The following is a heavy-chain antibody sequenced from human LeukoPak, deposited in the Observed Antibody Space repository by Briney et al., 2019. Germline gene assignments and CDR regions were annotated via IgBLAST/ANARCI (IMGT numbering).Heavy chain of an antibody. CDR3: ARDDCSTTPCYAY. V-gene: IGHV3-33*01. D-gene: IGHD2-2*01. Sequence: GRSLGLSCTTSGFTFTNYGINWVRQAPGKGLEWVAAIWYDGSKTSYTGSVKGRFTVSRDISKNTVYLQMNGLKAEDTAVYYCARDDCSTTPCYAYWGQGTLVTVSS. CDR1: GFTFTNYG. J-gene: IGHJ4*02. CDR2: IWYDGSKT.